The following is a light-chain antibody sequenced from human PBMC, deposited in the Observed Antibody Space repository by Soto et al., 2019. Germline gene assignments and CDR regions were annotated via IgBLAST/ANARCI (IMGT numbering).Light chain of an antibody. CDR3: QSYDSSLSALV. CDR2: VNS. CDR1: SSNFGSGYD. J-gene: IGLJ2*01. V-gene: IGLV1-40*01. Sequence: QSVLTQPPSVSGAPGQRVTISCTGSSSNFGSGYDVHWYQQLPGTAPKLLIYVNSNRPSGVPDRFSGSKSGTSASLAITGLQAEDEADYYCQSYDSSLSALVFGGGTKVTVL.